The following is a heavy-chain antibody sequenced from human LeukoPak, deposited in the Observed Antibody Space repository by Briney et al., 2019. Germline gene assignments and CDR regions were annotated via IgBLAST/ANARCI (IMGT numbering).Heavy chain of an antibody. CDR3: AGLSPRSVTAIFGSDY. D-gene: IGHD2-21*02. Sequence: GGSLRLSCAASGFTFGDYAMHWDRQAPGKGLEWVSGISWNSDSIGYADSVKGRFTISRDNAKNSLYLQMNSLRAEDTAVYYCAGLSPRSVTAIFGSDYWGQGTLVTVSS. CDR1: GFTFGDYA. J-gene: IGHJ4*02. V-gene: IGHV3-9*01. CDR2: ISWNSDSI.